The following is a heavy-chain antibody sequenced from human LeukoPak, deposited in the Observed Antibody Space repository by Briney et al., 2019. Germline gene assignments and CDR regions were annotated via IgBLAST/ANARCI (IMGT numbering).Heavy chain of an antibody. CDR3: TRRGFGKNNFDS. D-gene: IGHD5-12*01. CDR1: GYSFTTYW. CDR2: IYPGDSDT. J-gene: IGHJ4*02. V-gene: IGHV5-51*01. Sequence: GESLKISCKSSGYSFTTYWIAWVRQMPGKGLEWMGIIYPGDSDTRYSPSFQGQVTISADKSISTAYLQWSSLGASDTAMYYCTRRGFGKNNFDSWGQGTLVTVSS.